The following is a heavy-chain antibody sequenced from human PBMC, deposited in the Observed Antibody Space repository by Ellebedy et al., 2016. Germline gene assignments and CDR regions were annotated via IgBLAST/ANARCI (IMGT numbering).Heavy chain of an antibody. Sequence: ASVKVSCKASGYTFTSYAMNWVRQAPGQGLEWMGVIIPIFGTANYGQKFQGRVTITADESTSTAYMELSSLRSEDTAVYYCARTISSSWYEYFDFWGQGTLVTVSS. D-gene: IGHD6-13*01. J-gene: IGHJ4*02. CDR3: ARTISSSWYEYFDF. CDR2: IIPIFGTA. V-gene: IGHV1-69*13. CDR1: GYTFTSYA.